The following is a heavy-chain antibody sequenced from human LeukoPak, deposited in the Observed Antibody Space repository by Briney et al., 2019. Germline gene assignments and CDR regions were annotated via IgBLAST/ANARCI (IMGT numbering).Heavy chain of an antibody. CDR2: IDRGGST. CDR1: GFIVTGNY. J-gene: IGHJ4*02. Sequence: GGSLRLSCAASGFIVTGNYMNWVRPAPGKGLEWVSVIDRGGSTYYADSVKGRFTVTRDNAKNTLYLQMNSLRAEDTAVYYCAKDPSIVGAPRYFDYWGQGTLVTVSS. V-gene: IGHV3-53*01. D-gene: IGHD1-26*01. CDR3: AKDPSIVGAPRYFDY.